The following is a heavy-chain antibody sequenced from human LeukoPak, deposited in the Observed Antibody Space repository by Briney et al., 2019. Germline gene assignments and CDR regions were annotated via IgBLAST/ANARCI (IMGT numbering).Heavy chain of an antibody. J-gene: IGHJ5*02. V-gene: IGHV3-21*01. CDR3: ARDSKNGGLLWFGGQGWFDP. CDR2: ISSSSSYI. D-gene: IGHD3-10*01. CDR1: GFTFSSYS. Sequence: KAGGSLRLSCAASGFTFSSYSMNWVRQAPGKGLEWVSSISSSSSYIYYADSVKGRFTISRDNAKNSLYLQMNSLRAEDTAVYYCARDSKNGGLLWFGGQGWFDPWGQGTLVTVSS.